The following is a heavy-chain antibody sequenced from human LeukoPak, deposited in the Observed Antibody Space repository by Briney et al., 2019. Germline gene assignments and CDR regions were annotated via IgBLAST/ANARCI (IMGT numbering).Heavy chain of an antibody. D-gene: IGHD3-10*01. Sequence: PGGSLRLSCAASGFTFSSYAMSWVPQAPGKGLEWVSAISGSGGSTYYADSVKGRFTISRDNSKNTLYLQMNSLRAEDTAVYYCAKGRLLLWFGELDPWGQGTLVTVSS. J-gene: IGHJ5*02. CDR1: GFTFSSYA. V-gene: IGHV3-23*01. CDR2: ISGSGGST. CDR3: AKGRLLLWFGELDP.